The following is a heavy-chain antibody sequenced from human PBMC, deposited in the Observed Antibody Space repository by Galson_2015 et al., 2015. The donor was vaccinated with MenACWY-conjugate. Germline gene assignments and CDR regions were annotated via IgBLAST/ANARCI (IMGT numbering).Heavy chain of an antibody. CDR2: ISPGDSNT. CDR3: ARHPRGGRGMDV. Sequence: QSGAEVKKPGESLKISCKTTGYSFTTYWIAWVRQMPGTGLEWMGLISPGDSNTRYSPPFQGQVTISADKSISTAYLQWSSLKASDTAMYYCARHPRGGRGMDVWGQGTTVTVPS. D-gene: IGHD1-26*01. CDR1: GYSFTTYW. J-gene: IGHJ6*02. V-gene: IGHV5-51*01.